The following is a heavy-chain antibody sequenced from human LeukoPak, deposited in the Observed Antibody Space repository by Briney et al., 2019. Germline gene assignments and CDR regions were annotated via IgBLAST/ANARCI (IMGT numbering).Heavy chain of an antibody. Sequence: GGSLRLSCAASGFIFSDYPMTWVRQAPGKGLEWVSCITSSGTTIYYADSVKGRFTISRDNAKKSLYLQMNSLRAEDTAVYYCAELGITMIGGVWGKGTTVTISS. D-gene: IGHD3-10*02. CDR3: AELGITMIGGV. V-gene: IGHV3-11*04. CDR2: ITSSGTTI. CDR1: GFIFSDYP. J-gene: IGHJ6*04.